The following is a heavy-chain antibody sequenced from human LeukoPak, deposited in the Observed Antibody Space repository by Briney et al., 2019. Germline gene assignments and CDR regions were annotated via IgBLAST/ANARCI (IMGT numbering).Heavy chain of an antibody. V-gene: IGHV3-23*01. CDR3: AKQWQQLGGFDY. Sequence: GGSLRLSCAASGFTFTNYAMHWVRQAPGKGLEWVSAISGSGGSTYYADSVKGRFTISRDNSKNTLYLQMNSLRAEDTAVYYCAKQWQQLGGFDYWGQGTLVTVSS. D-gene: IGHD6-13*01. J-gene: IGHJ4*02. CDR1: GFTFTNYA. CDR2: ISGSGGST.